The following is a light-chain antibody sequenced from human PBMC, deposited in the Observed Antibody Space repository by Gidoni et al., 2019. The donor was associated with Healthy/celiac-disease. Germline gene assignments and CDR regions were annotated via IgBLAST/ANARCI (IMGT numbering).Light chain of an antibody. Sequence: EIVLTQSPGTLSLSPGERATLSCSASQSVSSSYLAWYQQKPGQAPRLLLYGASSRATGIPDRFSGSGSGTDFTLTISRLEPEDFAVYYCQQYGSSLFTFGPWTKVDIK. CDR2: GAS. J-gene: IGKJ3*01. CDR3: QQYGSSLFT. V-gene: IGKV3-20*01. CDR1: QSVSSSY.